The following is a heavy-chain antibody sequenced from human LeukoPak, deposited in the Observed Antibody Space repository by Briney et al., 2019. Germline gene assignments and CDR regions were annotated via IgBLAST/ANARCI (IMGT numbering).Heavy chain of an antibody. V-gene: IGHV1-69*13. D-gene: IGHD5-18*01. J-gene: IGHJ4*02. CDR1: VGTFSIYA. CDR3: ARRRGYRYGKVYYHFDY. CDR2: IIPIFGTA. Sequence: GASVKVSCKASVGTFSIYAISWVRQAPGQGLELMGGIIPIFGTANYSQKFQGRVTITADESTNTAYMQLISLRSEDTVVYYCARRRGYRYGKVYYHFDYWGQGTMVTVSS.